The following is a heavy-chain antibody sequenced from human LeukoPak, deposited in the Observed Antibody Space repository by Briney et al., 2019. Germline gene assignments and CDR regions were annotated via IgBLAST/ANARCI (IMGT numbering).Heavy chain of an antibody. D-gene: IGHD2-2*01. Sequence: PSETLSLTCTVSVDSFRIYYWSWVRQSPGKGLEWIGCLYHSGRTKYNPSFESRVAISVDTSKNQVFLNLRSRTAGGPGVYYSSSGPHDAAHFYMDVWGKGTTVTVSS. V-gene: IGHV4-59*01. CDR2: LYHSGRT. J-gene: IGHJ6*03. CDR3: SSGPHDAAHFYMDV. CDR1: VDSFRIYY.